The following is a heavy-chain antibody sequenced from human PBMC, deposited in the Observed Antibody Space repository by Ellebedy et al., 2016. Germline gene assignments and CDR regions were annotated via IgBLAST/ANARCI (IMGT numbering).Heavy chain of an antibody. J-gene: IGHJ3*01. Sequence: SETLSLXCTVSGVSLSDDRYYWTWIRQPPGKGLEWIGSVYYSGNTQSNPSLKSRLTMSVQRSKNQFSLKLNSMNAADTAVYYCALQSGSYDGGTFDVWGQGTMISVSS. CDR3: ALQSGSYDGGTFDV. CDR1: GVSLSDDRYY. D-gene: IGHD1-26*01. V-gene: IGHV4-61*01. CDR2: VYYSGNT.